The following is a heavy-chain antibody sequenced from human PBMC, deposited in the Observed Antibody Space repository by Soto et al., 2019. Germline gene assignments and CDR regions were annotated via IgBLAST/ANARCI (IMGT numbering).Heavy chain of an antibody. CDR2: IIPIFGTA. CDR3: ARDLRDNWNYGYYYGMDV. V-gene: IGHV1-69*13. Sequence: SVKVSCKASGGTFSSYAISWVRQAPGQGLEWMGGIIPIFGTANYAQKFQGRVTITADESTSTAYMELSSLRSEDTAVYYCARDLRDNWNYGYYYGMDVWGQGTTVTVSS. CDR1: GGTFSSYA. D-gene: IGHD1-7*01. J-gene: IGHJ6*02.